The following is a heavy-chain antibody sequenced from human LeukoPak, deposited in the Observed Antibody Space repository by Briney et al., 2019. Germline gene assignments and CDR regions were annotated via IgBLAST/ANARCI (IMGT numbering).Heavy chain of an antibody. CDR3: AKDFYDSSGYLLDY. CDR1: GFTFSSYA. J-gene: IGHJ4*02. D-gene: IGHD3-22*01. CDR2: ISGSGGST. Sequence: PGGSLRLSCAASGFTFSSYAMSWVRQAPGKGLEWVSAISGSGGSTYYADSVKGRFTISRDNSKNTLFLQMNSLRAEDTAVYYCAKDFYDSSGYLLDYWGQGTLVTVSS. V-gene: IGHV3-23*01.